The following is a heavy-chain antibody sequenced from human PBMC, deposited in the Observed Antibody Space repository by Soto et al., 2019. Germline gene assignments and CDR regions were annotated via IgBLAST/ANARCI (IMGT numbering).Heavy chain of an antibody. CDR1: GGSISSSNW. CDR3: ARASGSGSYWWFDP. V-gene: IGHV4-4*01. D-gene: IGHD3-10*01. J-gene: IGHJ5*02. CDR2: IYHSGST. Sequence: QVQLQESGPGLVKPSGTLSLTCAVSGGSISSSNWWSWVRQPPGKRLEWIGEIYHSGSTNYNPSLKSRVTISVDKSKNQFSLKLRSVTAADTAVYCCARASGSGSYWWFDPWGQGTLVTVSS.